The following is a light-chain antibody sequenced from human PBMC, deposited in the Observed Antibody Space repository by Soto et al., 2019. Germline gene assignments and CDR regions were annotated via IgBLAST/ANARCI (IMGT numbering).Light chain of an antibody. CDR1: SSNIGAGYV. CDR2: GNS. J-gene: IGLJ2*01. CDR3: QSYDSSLSDSV. V-gene: IGLV1-40*01. Sequence: QSVLTQPPSVSGAPGQRVTISCTGSSSNIGAGYVVHWYQQLPGTAPKLLIYGNSNRPSGVPDRFSGSKSGTSASLAITGLQAEDEADYYCQSYDSSLSDSVFGGGTKVTVL.